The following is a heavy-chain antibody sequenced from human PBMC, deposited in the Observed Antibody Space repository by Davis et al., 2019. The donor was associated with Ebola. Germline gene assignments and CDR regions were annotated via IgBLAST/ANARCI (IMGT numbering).Heavy chain of an antibody. CDR3: ARMSIAARPLEY. CDR2: INHSGST. J-gene: IGHJ4*02. Sequence: MPSETLSLTCAVYGGSFYYYYWSWIRQPPGKGLEWIGEINHSGSTNYNPSLKSRVTISVDTSKNQFSLKLSSVNAADTAVYYCARMSIAARPLEYRGQGTLVTVSS. D-gene: IGHD6-6*01. CDR1: GGSFYYYY. V-gene: IGHV4-34*01.